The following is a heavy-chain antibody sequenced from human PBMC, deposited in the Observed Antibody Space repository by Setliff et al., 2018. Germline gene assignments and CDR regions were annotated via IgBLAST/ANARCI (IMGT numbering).Heavy chain of an antibody. D-gene: IGHD6-19*01. J-gene: IGHJ3*02. CDR3: ARGGSSGWYGGALDM. Sequence: ASETLSLTCAVYGGSFSGYYWGWIRQPPGKGLEWIGNIYNSGSTYYNPSLKSRVTMSVDTSKNHFSLKLTSVTAAETALYYCARGGSSGWYGGALDMWGQGTKVTVSS. CDR2: IYNSGST. CDR1: GGSFSGYY. V-gene: IGHV4-34*01.